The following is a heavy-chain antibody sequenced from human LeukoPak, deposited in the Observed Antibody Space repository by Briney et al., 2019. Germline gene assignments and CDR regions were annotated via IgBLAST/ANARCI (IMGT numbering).Heavy chain of an antibody. CDR2: IFANGDIT. J-gene: IGHJ6*02. CDR1: GFTFSTYP. Sequence: GGSLRLSCSASGFTFSTYPMHWVRQAPGKGLEYVSTIFANGDITSYAASVKGRFTTSRDNSKNTLYLQMSSLRPEDTAVYYCVKSPSDGLDVWGQGATVTISS. CDR3: VKSPSDGLDV. V-gene: IGHV3-64D*09.